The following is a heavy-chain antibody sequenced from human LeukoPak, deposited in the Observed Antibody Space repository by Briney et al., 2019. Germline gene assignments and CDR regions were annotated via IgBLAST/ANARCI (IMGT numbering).Heavy chain of an antibody. CDR2: NYHGGST. Sequence: SETLSHTRSVSGYSISSGYYWGWIRHPPGRGLEWIGPNYHGGSTYHNPSLTRQVTISVDTSKIQLSLNLTSLTAAAMFLCYCARYSWHGVDEIGCWGQGTLV. CDR1: GYSISSGYY. D-gene: IGHD5-12*01. V-gene: IGHV4-38-2*01. CDR3: ARYSWHGVDEIGC. J-gene: IGHJ4*02.